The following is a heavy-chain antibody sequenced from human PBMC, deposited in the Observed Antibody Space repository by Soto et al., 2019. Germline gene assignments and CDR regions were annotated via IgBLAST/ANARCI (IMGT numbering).Heavy chain of an antibody. J-gene: IGHJ5*02. V-gene: IGHV3-11*01. CDR1: GFTFNEYY. CDR2: ISIGGSNT. D-gene: IGHD2-21*01. CDR3: ARCAYGAEDSERWFDP. Sequence: QVRLVESGGGLVKPGGSLRLSCAASGFTFNEYYMSWIRQAPGKGLEWIAYISIGGSNTYYADSVEGRFTISRDNAKNFLYLQLDSLRVEDTAVYYCARCAYGAEDSERWFDPWGQGTLVSVSS.